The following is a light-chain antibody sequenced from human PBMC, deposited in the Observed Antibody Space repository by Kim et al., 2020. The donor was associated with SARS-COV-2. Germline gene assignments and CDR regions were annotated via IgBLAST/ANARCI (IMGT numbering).Light chain of an antibody. CDR3: QQLKTYPQT. V-gene: IGKV1-9*01. CDR2: VAS. Sequence: GDRVTITGRASQDINNYLAWYQQKPGKAPKLLIYVASTLQSGVPSRFRGSGSGTDFTLTISSLQPEDFATYYCQQLKTYPQTFGQGTKLEIK. CDR1: QDINNY. J-gene: IGKJ2*01.